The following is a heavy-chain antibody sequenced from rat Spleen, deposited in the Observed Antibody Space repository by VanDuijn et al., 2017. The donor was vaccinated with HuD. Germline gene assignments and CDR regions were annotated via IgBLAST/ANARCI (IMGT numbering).Heavy chain of an antibody. CDR3: TTGLQ. V-gene: IGHV5-58*01. CDR2: ISTGGGNT. D-gene: IGHD1-1*01. Sequence: EVQLVETGGGLVQPGRSLKLSCVASGFTFSSYWMTWIRQAPGKGLEWVASISTGGGNTYYRDSVKGRFAISRDNAKNTLYLQMDSLRSEDTATYYCTTGLQWGQGVMVTVSS. CDR1: GFTFSSYW. J-gene: IGHJ2*01.